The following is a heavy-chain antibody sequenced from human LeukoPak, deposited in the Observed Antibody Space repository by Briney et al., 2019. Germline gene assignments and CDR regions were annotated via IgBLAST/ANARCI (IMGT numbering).Heavy chain of an antibody. Sequence: GGSLRLSCAASGFTFSSYAMSWVRQAPGKGLEWVSVISGSGGNTCYADSVKGRFTISRDNSKSTLCLQMNSLRAEDTAVYYCAKQLGYCSDGSCYFPYWGQGTLVTVSS. CDR2: ISGSGGNT. CDR3: AKQLGYCSDGSCYFPY. V-gene: IGHV3-23*01. D-gene: IGHD2-15*01. CDR1: GFTFSSYA. J-gene: IGHJ4*02.